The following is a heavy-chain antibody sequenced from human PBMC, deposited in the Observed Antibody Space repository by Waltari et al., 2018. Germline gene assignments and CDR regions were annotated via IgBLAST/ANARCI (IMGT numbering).Heavy chain of an antibody. J-gene: IGHJ4*02. Sequence: QLQLQESGPGLVKPSETLSLTCTVSGGSISSSSYYWGWIRQPPGKGLEWIGSIYYSGGTYYNPSLKSRVTISVDTSKNQFSLKLSSVTAADTAVYYCARDSGYDYIWGSYRFDYWGQGTLVTVSS. D-gene: IGHD3-16*02. CDR2: IYYSGGT. V-gene: IGHV4-39*07. CDR3: ARDSGYDYIWGSYRFDY. CDR1: GGSISSSSYY.